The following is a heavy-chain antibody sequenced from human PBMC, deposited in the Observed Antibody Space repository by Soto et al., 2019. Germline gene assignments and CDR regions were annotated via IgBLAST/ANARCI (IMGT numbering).Heavy chain of an antibody. CDR1: GGSVSSGSYY. CDR3: ARDLRRYYDSSGFAAFDI. V-gene: IGHV4-61*01. CDR2: IYYSGST. Sequence: SETLSLTCTVSGGSVSSGSYYWSWIRQPPXKGLEWIGYIYYSGSTNYNPSLKSRVTISVDTSKNQFSLKLSSVTAADTAVYYCARDLRRYYDSSGFAAFDIWGPGTMVTVSS. D-gene: IGHD3-22*01. J-gene: IGHJ3*02.